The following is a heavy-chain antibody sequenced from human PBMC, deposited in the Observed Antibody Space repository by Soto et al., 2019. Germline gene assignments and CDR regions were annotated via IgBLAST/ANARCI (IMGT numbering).Heavy chain of an antibody. CDR3: ATKSHYYYDSRGYQNWFDP. CDR2: IYHSGST. J-gene: IGHJ5*02. D-gene: IGHD3-22*01. CDR1: GGSISSSNW. V-gene: IGHV4-4*02. Sequence: QVQLQESGPGLVKPSGTLSLTCAVSGGSISSSNWWSWVRQPPGKGLEWIGEIYHSGSTNYNPSHNTRAAITVNKSKNQFSLKLSSVTAADTAVYYCATKSHYYYDSRGYQNWFDPWGQGTLVTVSS.